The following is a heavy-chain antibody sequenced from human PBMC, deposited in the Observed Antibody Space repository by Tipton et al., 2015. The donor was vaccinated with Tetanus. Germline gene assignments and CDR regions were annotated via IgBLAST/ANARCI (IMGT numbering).Heavy chain of an antibody. CDR2: VSNGNT. CDR1: GGSMSTYY. Sequence: TLSLTCTVSGGSMSTYYWSWIRQPAGKGLEWIGHVSNGNTDYAPSLKSRLTLSVDTSKNQISLNLRSVTAADAGIYFCARGITDGYNRRFDYWGQGTLVAVSS. CDR3: ARGITDGYNRRFDY. V-gene: IGHV4-4*07. D-gene: IGHD5-24*01. J-gene: IGHJ4*02.